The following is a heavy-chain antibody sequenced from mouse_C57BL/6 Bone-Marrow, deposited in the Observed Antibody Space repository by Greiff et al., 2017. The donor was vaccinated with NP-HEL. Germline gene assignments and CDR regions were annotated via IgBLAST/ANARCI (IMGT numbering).Heavy chain of an antibody. CDR2: ISSGSSTI. CDR3: ARDYLWYFDV. V-gene: IGHV5-17*01. Sequence: EVKVEESGGGLVKPGGSLKLSCAASGFTFSDYGMHWVRQAPEKGLEWVAYISSGSSTIYYADTVKGRFTISRDNAKNTLFLQMTSLRSEDTAMYYCARDYLWYFDVWGTGTTVTVSS. CDR1: GFTFSDYG. J-gene: IGHJ1*03. D-gene: IGHD5-5*01.